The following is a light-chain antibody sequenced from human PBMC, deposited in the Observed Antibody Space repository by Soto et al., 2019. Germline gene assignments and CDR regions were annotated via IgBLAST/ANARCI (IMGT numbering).Light chain of an antibody. J-gene: IGKJ1*01. Sequence: EIVLTQSPGTLSLSPGEIATLSCRASPSVSSSYLAWYQQKLGQAPRLLIYGVSNRATGIPDRFSGSGSGTDFTLTISRLESEDFAVYYCQQYGTSPRTFGQGTKVEIK. CDR3: QQYGTSPRT. CDR1: PSVSSSY. CDR2: GVS. V-gene: IGKV3-20*01.